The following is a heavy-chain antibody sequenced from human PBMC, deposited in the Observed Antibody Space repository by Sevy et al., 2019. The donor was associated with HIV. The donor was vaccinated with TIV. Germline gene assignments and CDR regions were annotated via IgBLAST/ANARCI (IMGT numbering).Heavy chain of an antibody. D-gene: IGHD3-10*01. CDR3: ARDTYYYGSGSYWVY. CDR2: IYSGGST. CDR1: GFTVSSNY. J-gene: IGHJ4*02. V-gene: IGHV3-53*01. Sequence: GGSLRLSCAASGFTVSSNYMSWVRQAPGKGLEWVSVIYSGGSTYYADSVKGRFTISRDNSKNTLYLQMNSLRAEDTAVYYCARDTYYYGSGSYWVYWGQGTLVTVSS.